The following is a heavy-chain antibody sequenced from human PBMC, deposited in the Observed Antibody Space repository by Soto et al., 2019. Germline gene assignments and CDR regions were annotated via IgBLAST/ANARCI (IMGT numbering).Heavy chain of an antibody. V-gene: IGHV4-30-4*01. Sequence: QVQLQESGPGLVKPSQTLSLTCTVSGGSISSGDYYWSWIRQPPGKGLEWIGYIYYSGSTYYNPSLKSRVTISLDTSKNQFSLKLSSVTAADTAVYYCARQQRFYDFWSGYYPHFDYWGQGTLVTVSS. CDR1: GGSISSGDYY. CDR2: IYYSGST. D-gene: IGHD3-3*01. CDR3: ARQQRFYDFWSGYYPHFDY. J-gene: IGHJ4*02.